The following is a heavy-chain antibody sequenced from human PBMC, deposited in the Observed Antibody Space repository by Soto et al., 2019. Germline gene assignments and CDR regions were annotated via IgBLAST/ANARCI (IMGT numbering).Heavy chain of an antibody. V-gene: IGHV3-30*18. J-gene: IGHJ4*02. D-gene: IGHD3-22*01. CDR1: GFTFSSYG. CDR3: VKEWVYDSSGWSFDY. CDR2: ISNDGSKK. Sequence: QVQLVESGGGVVQPGRSLRLSCAASGFTFSSYGMHWVRQAPGKGLEWVAVISNDGSKKYYADSVKGLFTISRDNSKNTLYLQMNSLRAEDTAVYDGVKEWVYDSSGWSFDYWGQGTLVTVSS.